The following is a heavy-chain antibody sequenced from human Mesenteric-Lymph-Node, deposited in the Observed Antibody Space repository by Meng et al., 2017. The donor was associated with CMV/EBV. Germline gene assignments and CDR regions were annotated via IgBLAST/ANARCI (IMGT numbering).Heavy chain of an antibody. CDR3: AKDQSRVVEPEEGY. CDR2: TRYDGSNK. V-gene: IGHV3-30*02. CDR1: GFTFSSYG. Sequence: GGSLRLSCAASGFTFSSYGMHWVRQAPGKGLEWVAFTRYDGSNKYYADSVKGRFTISRDNSKNTLYLQMNSLRAEDTAVYYCAKDQSRVVEPEEGYWGQGTLVTVSS. J-gene: IGHJ4*02. D-gene: IGHD2-21*01.